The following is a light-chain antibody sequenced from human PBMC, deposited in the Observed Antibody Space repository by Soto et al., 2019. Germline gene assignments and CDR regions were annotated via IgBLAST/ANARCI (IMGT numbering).Light chain of an antibody. CDR1: QTITIF. CDR3: QQYKSYPIT. V-gene: IGKV1-16*02. CDR2: ATS. J-gene: IGKJ4*01. Sequence: DTQMTQSPSSLSALVGEGATIPCRRSQTITIFLVWFQQQPGKAPKSLINATSSLQSGVPSKFSGRGSGTDFTLTISSLQPEDFATYYCQQYKSYPITFGGGTKVEI.